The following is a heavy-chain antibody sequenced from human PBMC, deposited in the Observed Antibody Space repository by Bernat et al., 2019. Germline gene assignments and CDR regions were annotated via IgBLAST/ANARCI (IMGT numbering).Heavy chain of an antibody. J-gene: IGHJ6*03. D-gene: IGHD1-1*01. CDR3: AKAGPLARATGTTGDYYYYYYMDV. V-gene: IGHV3-53*01. CDR2: IYSGGST. Sequence: EVQLVESGGGLIQPGGSLRLSCAASGFTVSSNYMSWVRQAPGKGLEWVSAIYSGGSTYYADAVKGRFTISRDNSKNTLYLQRNSLRAEDTAIYYCAKAGPLARATGTTGDYYYYYYMDVWGTGTTVTVSS. CDR1: GFTVSSNY.